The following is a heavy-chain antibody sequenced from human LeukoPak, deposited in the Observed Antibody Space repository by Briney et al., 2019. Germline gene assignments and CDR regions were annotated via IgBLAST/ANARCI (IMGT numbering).Heavy chain of an antibody. D-gene: IGHD3-10*01. CDR1: GYTFTGYY. V-gene: IGHV1-2*02. Sequence: ASVKVSCKASGYTFTGYYVHWVRQAPGQGLEWMGWINPNSGGTNYAQKFQGRVTMTRDTSISTAYMELSRLSSDDTAVYYCARDRRFGELSTYFDYWGQGTLVTVSS. CDR2: INPNSGGT. CDR3: ARDRRFGELSTYFDY. J-gene: IGHJ4*02.